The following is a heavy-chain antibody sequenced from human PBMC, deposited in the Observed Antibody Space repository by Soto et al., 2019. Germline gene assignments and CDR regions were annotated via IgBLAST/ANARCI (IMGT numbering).Heavy chain of an antibody. V-gene: IGHV3-23*01. CDR1: GFTFSSYA. J-gene: IGHJ4*02. CDR3: ARRGPGTYFDY. Sequence: EVQLLESGGGLVQPGGSLRLSCAASGFTFSSYARRWVRQAPGKGLEWVSVISGSGDSTYYTDSVKGRFTISRDNSKNTRELQMNSLRAEDTAVDYCARRGPGTYFDYWGQGTLVTVSS. CDR2: ISGSGDST. D-gene: IGHD6-13*01.